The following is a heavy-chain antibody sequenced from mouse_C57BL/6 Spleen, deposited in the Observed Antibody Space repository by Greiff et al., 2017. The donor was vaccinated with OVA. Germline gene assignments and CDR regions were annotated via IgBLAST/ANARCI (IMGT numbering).Heavy chain of an antibody. D-gene: IGHD2-4*01. V-gene: IGHV1-55*01. CDR3: ARGIYYDYDGVAY. J-gene: IGHJ3*01. CDR2: IYPGSGST. CDR1: GYTFTSYW. Sequence: VQLQQPGAELVKPGASVKMSCKASGYTFTSYWITWVKQRPGQGLEWIGDIYPGSGSTNYNEKFKSKATLTVDTSSSTAYMQLSSLTSEDSAVYYCARGIYYDYDGVAYWGQGTLVTVSA.